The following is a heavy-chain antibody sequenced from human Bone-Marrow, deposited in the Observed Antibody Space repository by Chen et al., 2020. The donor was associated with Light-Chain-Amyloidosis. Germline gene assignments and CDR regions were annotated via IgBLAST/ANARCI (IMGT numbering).Heavy chain of an antibody. CDR3: ARRRDGYNFDY. CDR2: IYPEDPDA. D-gene: IGHD5-12*01. CDR1: GYTFPNYW. J-gene: IGHJ4*02. Sequence: EVQLEQSGPEVKKPGESLKISCKGSGYTFPNYWIGWVRQMPGKGLEWMGVIYPEDPDARYVPSFEGQVTISADKSITTAYLQWRSLKASDTAMYYCARRRDGYNFDYWGQGTLVTVSS. V-gene: IGHV5-51*01.